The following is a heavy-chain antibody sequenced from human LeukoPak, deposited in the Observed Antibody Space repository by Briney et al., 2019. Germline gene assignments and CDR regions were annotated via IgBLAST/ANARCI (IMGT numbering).Heavy chain of an antibody. J-gene: IGHJ4*02. D-gene: IGHD3-10*01. CDR2: IYYSGST. CDR1: GGPISSYY. Sequence: PSETLSLTCTVSGGPISSYYWSWIRQPPGKGLEWIGYIYYSGSTNYNPSLKSRVTISVDTSKNQFSLKLSSVTAADTAVYYCAAYGSGNYFDYWGQGTLVTVSS. V-gene: IGHV4-59*01. CDR3: AAYGSGNYFDY.